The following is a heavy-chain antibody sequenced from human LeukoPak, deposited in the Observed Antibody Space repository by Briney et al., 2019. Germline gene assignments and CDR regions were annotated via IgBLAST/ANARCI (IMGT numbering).Heavy chain of an antibody. D-gene: IGHD6-19*01. Sequence: PSETLSLTCTVSGGSISSGGSYWSWIRQHPGKGLEWIGYIYYSGSTYYNPSLKSRVTISVDTSKNQFSLKLSSVTAADTAVYYCARDRYSSGWPYNWFDPWGQGTLVTVSS. V-gene: IGHV4-31*03. CDR2: IYYSGST. J-gene: IGHJ5*02. CDR3: ARDRYSSGWPYNWFDP. CDR1: GGSISSGGSY.